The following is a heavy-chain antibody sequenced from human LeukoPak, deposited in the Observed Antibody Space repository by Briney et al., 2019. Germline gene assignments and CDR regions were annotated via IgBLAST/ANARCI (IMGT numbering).Heavy chain of an antibody. Sequence: GGSLRLSCTASGFPFGDYAMNWFRQAPGKGLEWVAFIRYDGSNKYYADSVKGRFTISRDNSKNTLYLQMNSLRAEDTAVYYCARSVTTVKNYYYYYMDVWGKGTTVTISS. CDR1: GFPFGDYA. CDR2: IRYDGSNK. CDR3: ARSVTTVKNYYYYYMDV. V-gene: IGHV3-30*02. J-gene: IGHJ6*03. D-gene: IGHD4-17*01.